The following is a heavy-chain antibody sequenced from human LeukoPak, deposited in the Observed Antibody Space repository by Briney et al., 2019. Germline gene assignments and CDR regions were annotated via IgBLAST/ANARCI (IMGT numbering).Heavy chain of an antibody. Sequence: GGSLRLSCAASGFTVSSNYMSWVRQAPGKGLEWVSAISGSGGSTYYADSVKGRFTISRDNSKNTLYLQMNSLRAEDTAVYYCAKRYRGYSYGYPDYWGQGTLVTVSS. J-gene: IGHJ4*02. D-gene: IGHD5-18*01. CDR3: AKRYRGYSYGYPDY. CDR2: ISGSGGST. CDR1: GFTVSSNY. V-gene: IGHV3-23*01.